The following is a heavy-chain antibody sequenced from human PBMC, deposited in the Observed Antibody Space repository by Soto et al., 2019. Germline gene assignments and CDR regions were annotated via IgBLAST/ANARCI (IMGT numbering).Heavy chain of an antibody. D-gene: IGHD2-21*02. CDR3: ARSARGAYCGGDCYDAFDI. CDR2: TYYRSKWYN. CDR1: GDSVSSNSAA. V-gene: IGHV6-1*01. Sequence: SQTLSLTCAISGDSVSSNSAAWNWIRQSPSRGLEWLGRTYYRSKWYNDYAVSVKSRITINPDTSKNQFSLQLNSVTPEDTAVYYCARSARGAYCGGDCYDAFDIWGQGTMVTFSS. J-gene: IGHJ3*02.